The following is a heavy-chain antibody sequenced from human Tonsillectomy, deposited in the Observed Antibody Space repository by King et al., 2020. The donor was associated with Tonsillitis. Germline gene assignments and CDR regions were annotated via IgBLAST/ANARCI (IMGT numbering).Heavy chain of an antibody. D-gene: IGHD5-18*01. CDR1: GGTSSNYA. V-gene: IGHV1-69*01. CDR3: TRSNPGLWFFDF. Sequence: LVQSGADVKKPGSSVTVSCKASGGTSSNYALSWVRQAPGQGLEWMGGIIPIFGTANYAQKFQGRVTITADESTSTAYMELSSLRSEDTAVYYCTRSNPGLWFFDFWGQGTLVTVSS. J-gene: IGHJ4*02. CDR2: IIPIFGTA.